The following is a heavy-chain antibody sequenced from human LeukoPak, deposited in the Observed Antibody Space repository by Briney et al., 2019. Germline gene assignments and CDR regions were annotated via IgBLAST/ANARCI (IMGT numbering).Heavy chain of an antibody. V-gene: IGHV1-69*05. Sequence: GASVKVSCKASRDTFRNYAINWVRQAPGQGLEWMGGIVPIFGTPNYAQKLQGRVAITTDDSASTAYMELSSQRSEDTATYYCARGSRSSGLLYYFDLWGQGTLVTVSS. CDR3: ARGSRSSGLLYYFDL. CDR1: RDTFRNYA. J-gene: IGHJ4*02. D-gene: IGHD3-10*01. CDR2: IVPIFGTP.